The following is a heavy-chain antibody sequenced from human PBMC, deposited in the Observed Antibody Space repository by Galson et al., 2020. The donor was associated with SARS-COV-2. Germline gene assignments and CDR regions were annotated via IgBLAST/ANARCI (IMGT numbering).Heavy chain of an antibody. CDR2: ISGSGGST. J-gene: IGHJ6*02. D-gene: IGHD5-18*01. CDR1: GFTFSSYA. V-gene: IGHV3-23*01. CDR3: AKDQAVDTATQYYYYGMDV. Sequence: GGSLRLSCAASGFTFSSYAMSWVRQAPGKGLEWVSAISGSGGSTYYADSVKGRFTISRDNSKNTLYLQMNSLRAEDTAVYYCAKDQAVDTATQYYYYGMDVWGQGTTVTVSS.